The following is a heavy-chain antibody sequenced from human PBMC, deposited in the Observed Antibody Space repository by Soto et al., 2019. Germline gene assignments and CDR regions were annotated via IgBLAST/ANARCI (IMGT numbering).Heavy chain of an antibody. V-gene: IGHV3-48*03. D-gene: IGHD5-12*01. CDR1: GFTFSSSE. CDR3: ARRASR. Sequence: EVQLVESGGGLVQPGGSLRLSGSVSGFTFSSSEMYWVRQAPGKGLEWISYIHPSGQPIFYADSVKGRFTISRDNANNSLFLQMNSLRAEDTAVYYCARRASRWGQGTMVTVSS. CDR2: IHPSGQPI. J-gene: IGHJ3*01.